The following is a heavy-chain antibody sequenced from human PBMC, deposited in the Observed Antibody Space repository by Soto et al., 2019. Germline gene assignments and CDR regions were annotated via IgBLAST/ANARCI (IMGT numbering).Heavy chain of an antibody. V-gene: IGHV4-59*01. CDR2: VYYTGTT. J-gene: IGHJ5*02. D-gene: IGHD4-17*01. Sequence: PXETLSLTCTVPGGPIGSYHWSWVRQPPGKGLEWIASVYYTGTTNYNPSLGSRVTISIDAPENQISLKLTSVTAADTAFYYCARGTVLTGMFDLWGQGTLVTVSS. CDR3: ARGTVLTGMFDL. CDR1: GGPIGSYH.